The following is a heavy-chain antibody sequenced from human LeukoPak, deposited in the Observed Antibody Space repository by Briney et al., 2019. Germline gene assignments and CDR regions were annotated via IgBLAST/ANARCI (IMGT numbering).Heavy chain of an antibody. Sequence: GRSLRLSCAASGFTFSSCGMHWVRQAPGKGLEWVAVISYDGSNKYYADSVKGRFTISRDNSKNTLYLQMNSLRAEDTAVYYCAKDLGGDQDYWGQGTLVTVSS. V-gene: IGHV3-30*18. J-gene: IGHJ4*02. CDR2: ISYDGSNK. CDR1: GFTFSSCG. CDR3: AKDLGGDQDY. D-gene: IGHD2-21*01.